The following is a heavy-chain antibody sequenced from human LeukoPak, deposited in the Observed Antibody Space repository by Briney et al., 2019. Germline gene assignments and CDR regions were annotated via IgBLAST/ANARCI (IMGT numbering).Heavy chain of an antibody. CDR2: IIPIFGTA. CDR3: ASTMGATYYFAH. V-gene: IGHV1-69*13. D-gene: IGHD1-26*01. Sequence: GASVKVSCKASGGAFSSYAISWVRQAPGQGLEWMGGIIPIFGTANYAQKFQGRVTITADESTSTAYMELSRLRSEDTAVYYCASTMGATYYFAHWGQGTLVTVSS. J-gene: IGHJ4*02. CDR1: GGAFSSYA.